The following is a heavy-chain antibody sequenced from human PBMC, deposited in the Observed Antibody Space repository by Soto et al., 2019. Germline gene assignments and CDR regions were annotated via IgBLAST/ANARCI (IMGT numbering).Heavy chain of an antibody. V-gene: IGHV3-23*01. CDR2: ISGSGGST. Sequence: GGSLRLSCAASGFTFSSYAMSWVRQAPGKGLEWVSAISGSGGSTYYADSVKGRFTISRDNSKNTLYLQMNSLRAEDTAVYYCAKDLGFGELRIPLSEGMDYWGQGTLVTVSS. D-gene: IGHD3-10*01. J-gene: IGHJ4*02. CDR1: GFTFSSYA. CDR3: AKDLGFGELRIPLSEGMDY.